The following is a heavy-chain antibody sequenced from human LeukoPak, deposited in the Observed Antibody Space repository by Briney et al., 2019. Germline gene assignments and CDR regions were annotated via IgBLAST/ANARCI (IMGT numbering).Heavy chain of an antibody. J-gene: IGHJ5*02. V-gene: IGHV5-51*01. CDR3: ARKQYSNNPFDP. CDR2: IYPGDSDT. Sequence: GESLKISCKGSGYRFNAYWIAWVRQMPGKGLEWMGIIYPGDSDTRYSPSSQGQVTISADKSISTAYLQWSSLKASDTAMYYCARKQYSNNPFDPWGQGTLVTVSS. D-gene: IGHD4-11*01. CDR1: GYRFNAYW.